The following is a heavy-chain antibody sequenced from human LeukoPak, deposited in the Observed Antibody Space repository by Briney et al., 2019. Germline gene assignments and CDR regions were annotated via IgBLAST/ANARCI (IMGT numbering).Heavy chain of an antibody. CDR2: INPNSGGT. CDR3: ARVGHSGYSSSWQGFYYGMDV. Sequence: GASVKVSCKASGGTFSSYAISWVRQAPGQGLEWMGWINPNSGGTNYAQKFQGWVTMTRDTSISTAYMELSRLRSDDTAVYYCARVGHSGYSSSWQGFYYGMDVWGQGTTVTVSS. J-gene: IGHJ6*02. V-gene: IGHV1-2*04. CDR1: GGTFSSYA. D-gene: IGHD6-13*01.